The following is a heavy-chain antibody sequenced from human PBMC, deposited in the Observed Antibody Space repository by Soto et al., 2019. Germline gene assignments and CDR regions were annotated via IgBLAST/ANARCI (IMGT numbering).Heavy chain of an antibody. CDR3: ARHLPYCGGDCYSLDY. V-gene: IGHV4-61*08. CDR1: GGSISSGDYY. Sequence: SETLSLTCTVSGGSISSGDYYWSWIRQPPGKGLEWIGYIYYSASTNYSPSLKSRVTISVDTSKNQFSLNLSSVTAADTAVYYCARHLPYCGGDCYSLDYWGQGTLVTVSS. J-gene: IGHJ4*02. D-gene: IGHD2-21*02. CDR2: IYYSAST.